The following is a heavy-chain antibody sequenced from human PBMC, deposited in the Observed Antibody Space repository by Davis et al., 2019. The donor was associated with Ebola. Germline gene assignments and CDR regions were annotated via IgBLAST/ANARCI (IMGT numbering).Heavy chain of an antibody. CDR2: IYPGDSDT. CDR1: GYSFTSYW. D-gene: IGHD2-2*01. Sequence: KVSCKGSGYSFTSYWIGWVRQMPGKGLEWMGIIYPGDSDTRYSPSFQGQVTISADKSISTAYLQWSSLKASDTAMYYCARRGYCSSTSCPGPFDYWGQGTLVTVSS. CDR3: ARRGYCSSTSCPGPFDY. J-gene: IGHJ4*02. V-gene: IGHV5-51*01.